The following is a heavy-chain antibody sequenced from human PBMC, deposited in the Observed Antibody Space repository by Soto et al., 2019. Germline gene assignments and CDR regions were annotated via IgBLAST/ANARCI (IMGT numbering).Heavy chain of an antibody. V-gene: IGHV3-30-3*01. D-gene: IGHD4-4*01. J-gene: IGHJ4*02. CDR2: ISYDGSNK. CDR3: ARWDERDYSNDY. CDR1: GFTFSSYA. Sequence: QVQLVESGGGVVQPGRSLRLSCAASGFTFSSYAMHWVRQAPGKGLEWVAVISYDGSNKYYADSVKGRLTISRDNSKNTLYLQMNSLRAEDTAVYYCARWDERDYSNDYWGQGTLVTVSS.